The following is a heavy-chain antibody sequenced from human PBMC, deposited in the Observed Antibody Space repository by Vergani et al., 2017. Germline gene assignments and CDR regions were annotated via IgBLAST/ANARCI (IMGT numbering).Heavy chain of an antibody. Sequence: QVQLQESGPGLVTPSETLSLTCTVSGGSISSYYWSWIRQPPGKGLEWIGYIYYSGSTNYNPSLKSRVTISVDTSKNQFSLNLSSVTAADTAVYYCARHSSGWAPSYFDYWGQGTLVTVSS. CDR1: GGSISSYY. CDR2: IYYSGST. CDR3: ARHSSGWAPSYFDY. V-gene: IGHV4-59*08. J-gene: IGHJ4*02. D-gene: IGHD6-19*01.